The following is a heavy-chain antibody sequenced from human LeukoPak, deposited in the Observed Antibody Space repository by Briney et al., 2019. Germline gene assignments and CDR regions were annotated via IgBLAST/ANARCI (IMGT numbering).Heavy chain of an antibody. V-gene: IGHV1-2*02. Sequence: GASVKVSCKASGYTFTGYYMHWVRQAPGQGLEWMGWINPNSGGTNYAQKFQGRVTITADESTSTAYMELSRLRSDDTAVYYCARVPRAARSQYYFDYWGQGTLVTVSS. D-gene: IGHD6-6*01. CDR1: GYTFTGYY. J-gene: IGHJ4*02. CDR2: INPNSGGT. CDR3: ARVPRAARSQYYFDY.